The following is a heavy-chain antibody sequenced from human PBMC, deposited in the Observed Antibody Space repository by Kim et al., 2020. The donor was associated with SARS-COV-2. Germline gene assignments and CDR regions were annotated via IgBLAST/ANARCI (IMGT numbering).Heavy chain of an antibody. CDR3: ARPNVDTAMGDYYYYGMDV. CDR2: ISAYNGNT. V-gene: IGHV1-18*01. Sequence: ASVKVSCKASGYTFTSYGISWVRQAPGQGLEWMGWISAYNGNTNYAQKLQGRVTMTTDTSTSTAYMELRSLRSDDTAVYYCARPNVDTAMGDYYYYGMDVWGQGTTVTVSS. J-gene: IGHJ6*02. CDR1: GYTFTSYG. D-gene: IGHD5-18*01.